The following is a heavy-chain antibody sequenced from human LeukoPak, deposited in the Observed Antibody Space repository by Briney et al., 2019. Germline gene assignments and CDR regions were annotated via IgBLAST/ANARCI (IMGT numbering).Heavy chain of an antibody. CDR3: ARHVWEMATTIVGYYYYGMDV. D-gene: IGHD5-24*01. Sequence: GESLKISCKGSEYSFTSYWIGWVRQMPGKGLEWMGIIYPGDSDTRYSPSFQGQVTISADKSISTAYLQWSSLKASDTAMYYCARHVWEMATTIVGYYYYGMDVWGQGTTVTVSS. CDR1: EYSFTSYW. CDR2: IYPGDSDT. V-gene: IGHV5-51*01. J-gene: IGHJ6*02.